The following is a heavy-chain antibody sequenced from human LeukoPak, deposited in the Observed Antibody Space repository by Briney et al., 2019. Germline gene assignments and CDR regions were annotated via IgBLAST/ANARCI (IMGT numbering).Heavy chain of an antibody. V-gene: IGHV4-30-2*01. CDR1: GGSISSGDFP. CDR2: IFHTGHT. Sequence: SQTLSLTCAVSGGSISSGDFPWSWIRQPPGNGLEWIGYIFHTGHTSYNPSLKSRVTISVAMSKNQLSLRLTSVTAADTAVYYCARGFYGAGSHFDYWGQGTLVTVSS. CDR3: ARGFYGAGSHFDY. D-gene: IGHD3-10*01. J-gene: IGHJ4*02.